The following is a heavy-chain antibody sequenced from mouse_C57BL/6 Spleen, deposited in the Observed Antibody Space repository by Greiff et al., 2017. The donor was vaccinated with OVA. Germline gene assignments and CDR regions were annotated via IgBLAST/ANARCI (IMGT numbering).Heavy chain of an antibody. D-gene: IGHD2-2*01. CDR3: ASAFYYGYDVGFAY. Sequence: VQLQQSGPELVKPGASVKIPCKASGYTFTDYNMDWVKQSHGKSLAWIGDINPNNGGTIYNQKFKGKATLTVDKSSSTAYMELRSLRSEDTAVYYCASAFYYGYDVGFAYWGQGTLVTVSA. V-gene: IGHV1-18*01. CDR2: INPNNGGT. CDR1: GYTFTDYN. J-gene: IGHJ3*01.